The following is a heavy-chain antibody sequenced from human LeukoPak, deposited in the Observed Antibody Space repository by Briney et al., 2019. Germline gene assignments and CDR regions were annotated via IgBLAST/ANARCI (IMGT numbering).Heavy chain of an antibody. D-gene: IGHD2-15*01. CDR2: IYYSGST. J-gene: IGHJ4*02. CDR3: ARGYCSGGSCNRAYYFDY. CDR1: GGSISSYY. Sequence: PSETLSLTCTVSGGSISSYYWSWIRQPPGKGLEWIGYIYYSGSTNYNPSLKSRVTISVDTSKNQFSLKLSSVTAADTAVYYCARGYCSGGSCNRAYYFDYWGQGTLVTVSS. V-gene: IGHV4-59*12.